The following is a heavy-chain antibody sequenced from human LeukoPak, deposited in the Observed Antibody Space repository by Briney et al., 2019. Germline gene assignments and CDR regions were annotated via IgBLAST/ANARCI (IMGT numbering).Heavy chain of an antibody. CDR1: GGSISGYY. CDR2: IYYSGST. J-gene: IGHJ4*02. Sequence: SETLSLTCTVSGGSISGYYWSWIRQPPGKGLEWIGFIYYSGSTNYNPSLKSRVTISLDTSKNQFSLKLTSVTAADTAMYYCARREAKTPNYFDYWGQGALVTVSS. V-gene: IGHV4-59*08. CDR3: ARREAKTPNYFDY.